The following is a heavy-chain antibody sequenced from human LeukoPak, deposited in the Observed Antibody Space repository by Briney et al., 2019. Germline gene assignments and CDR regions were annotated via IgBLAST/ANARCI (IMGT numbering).Heavy chain of an antibody. V-gene: IGHV3-30*02. J-gene: IGHJ4*02. Sequence: GGSLRLSCAASGFTFSSYGMHWVRQAPGKGLEWVAFIWSDGSNKYYPDSVKGRFTISRDNSKNTLYLQMNSLRAEDTAVYYCAKIPSYFDFWSGRDYWGQGTLVTVSS. CDR1: GFTFSSYG. D-gene: IGHD3-3*01. CDR2: IWSDGSNK. CDR3: AKIPSYFDFWSGRDY.